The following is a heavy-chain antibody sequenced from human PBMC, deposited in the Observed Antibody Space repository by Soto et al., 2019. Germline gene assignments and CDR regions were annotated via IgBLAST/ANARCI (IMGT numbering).Heavy chain of an antibody. CDR3: AKGRSYYYYYGVDV. J-gene: IGHJ6*02. V-gene: IGHV3-23*01. CDR2: IIDSGGST. CDR1: GIAFSSCA. Sequence: QSGGSLRLSCAASGIAFSSCAMGWVRQAPGKGLEWVSDIIDSGGSTYYADSVKGRFTISRDNSKSTLYLQMNSLRAEDTALYYCAKGRSYYYYYGVDVWGQGTTVTVSS.